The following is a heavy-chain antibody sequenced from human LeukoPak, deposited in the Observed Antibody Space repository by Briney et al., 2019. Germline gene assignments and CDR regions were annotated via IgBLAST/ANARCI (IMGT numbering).Heavy chain of an antibody. CDR2: ISYDGSNK. Sequence: GGSLRLSCAASGFTFSSYAMCWVRQGPGQGLGWVAVISYDGSNKYYADSVKGRFTISRDNSKNTLYLQMNSLRAEDTAVYYCARDLDYDYVWGSSHFDYWGQGTLVTVSS. CDR3: ARDLDYDYVWGSSHFDY. D-gene: IGHD3-16*01. J-gene: IGHJ4*02. CDR1: GFTFSSYA. V-gene: IGHV3-30-3*01.